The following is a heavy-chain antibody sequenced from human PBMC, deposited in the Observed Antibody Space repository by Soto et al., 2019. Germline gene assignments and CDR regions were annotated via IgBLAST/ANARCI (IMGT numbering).Heavy chain of an antibody. J-gene: IGHJ4*02. CDR3: VVAITMVRGVIITPNFDY. CDR2: IIPIFGTA. Sequence: QVQLVQSGAEVKKPGSSVKVSCKASGGTFSSYAISWVRQAPGQGLEWMGGIIPIFGTANYAQKFQGRVTITADESTSTAYMELSSLRSEDTAVYYCVVAITMVRGVIITPNFDYWGQGTLVTVSS. D-gene: IGHD3-10*01. CDR1: GGTFSSYA. V-gene: IGHV1-69*01.